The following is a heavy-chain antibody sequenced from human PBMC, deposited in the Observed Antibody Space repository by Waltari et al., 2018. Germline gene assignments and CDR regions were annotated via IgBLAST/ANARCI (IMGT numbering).Heavy chain of an antibody. CDR1: GFNFNTFS. V-gene: IGHV3-48*01. D-gene: IGHD1-1*01. CDR3: ARDTGFAFEY. Sequence: EVHLEESGGGLAQPGGSLRLSCAASGFNFNTFSLNWFRQAPGKGLEGIAYIESYGSERQYADSGRGRFTISRDNAKASLYLQMNSLRAEDTAVYYCARDTGFAFEYWGQGVLVSVSS. CDR2: IESYGSER. J-gene: IGHJ4*01.